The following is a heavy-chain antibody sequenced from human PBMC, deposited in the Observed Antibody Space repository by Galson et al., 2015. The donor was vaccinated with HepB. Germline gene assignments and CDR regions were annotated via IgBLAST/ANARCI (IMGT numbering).Heavy chain of an antibody. CDR2: TFYRSMWKN. Sequence: CAISGDSVSSNSAAWNWIRQSPSRGLEWLGRTFYRSMWKNDCAIFVSGRITINPDTSENQFSLQLNSVTPEDTAVYYCTRDLSMRFDYWGQGTMVTVSS. D-gene: IGHD2/OR15-2a*01. CDR1: GDSVSSNSAA. V-gene: IGHV6-1*01. J-gene: IGHJ4*02. CDR3: TRDLSMRFDY.